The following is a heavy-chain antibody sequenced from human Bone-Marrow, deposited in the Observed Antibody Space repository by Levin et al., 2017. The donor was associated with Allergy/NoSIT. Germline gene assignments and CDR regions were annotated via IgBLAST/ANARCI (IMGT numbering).Heavy chain of an antibody. CDR3: TTDPRLSES. Sequence: PGGSLRLSCAASGFTFSNSYMTWIRQAPRKGPEWISYIDGSGAVIVYADSVKGRFTISRDNGKNSLYLQMNSLRAEDTAMYYCTTDPRLSESWGQGTLVTVSS. CDR2: IDGSGAVI. V-gene: IGHV3-11*01. D-gene: IGHD2/OR15-2a*01. J-gene: IGHJ4*02. CDR1: GFTFSNSY.